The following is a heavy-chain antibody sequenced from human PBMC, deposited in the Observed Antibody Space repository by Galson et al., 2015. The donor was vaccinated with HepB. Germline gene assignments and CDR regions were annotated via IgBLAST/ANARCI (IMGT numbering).Heavy chain of an antibody. CDR3: ARGRDCGGDCYGGRMDPYYYYDYYYMDV. D-gene: IGHD2-21*02. J-gene: IGHJ6*03. CDR1: GYSLSDHN. CDR2: ISPKYGGT. Sequence: SVKVSCKASGYSLSDHNIHWVRQAPGQGLEWMGWISPKYGGTKNAQKFQGRVTITADESTSTAYMEVTSLRSEDTAVYYCARGRDCGGDCYGGRMDPYYYYDYYYMDVWGKGTTVIVSS. V-gene: IGHV1-2*02.